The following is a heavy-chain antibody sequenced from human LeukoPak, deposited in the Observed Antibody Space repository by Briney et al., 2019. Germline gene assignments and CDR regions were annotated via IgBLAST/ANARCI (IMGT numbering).Heavy chain of an antibody. D-gene: IGHD3-3*01. Sequence: PSETLSLTCTVSGGSISSYYWSWIRQPAGKGLEWIGRIYSSGSTNYNPSLKSRVTMSVDTSKKQFSLNLNSVTAADTAVYYCARDRADFWSGLDYFDYWGQGTLVTVSS. CDR3: ARDRADFWSGLDYFDY. J-gene: IGHJ4*02. CDR2: IYSSGST. V-gene: IGHV4-4*07. CDR1: GGSISSYY.